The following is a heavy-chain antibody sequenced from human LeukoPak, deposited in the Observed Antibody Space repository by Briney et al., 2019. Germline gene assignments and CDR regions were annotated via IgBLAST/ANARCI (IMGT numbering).Heavy chain of an antibody. Sequence: ASVKVSCKVSGYTLTELSMHWVRQAPGKGLEWMGGFDPEDGETIYAQKFQGRVTMTEDTSTDTAYMELSSLRSEDTAVYYCATDFRGYYDSSGYYSDHWGQGTLVTVSS. V-gene: IGHV1-24*01. CDR1: GYTLTELS. D-gene: IGHD3-22*01. CDR2: FDPEDGET. CDR3: ATDFRGYYDSSGYYSDH. J-gene: IGHJ4*02.